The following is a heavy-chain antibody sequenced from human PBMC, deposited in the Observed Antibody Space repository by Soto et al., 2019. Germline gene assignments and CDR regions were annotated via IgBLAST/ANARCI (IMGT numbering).Heavy chain of an antibody. Sequence: SETLSLTCAVYGGSFSGYYWSWIRQPPGQGLELFGEINHSGSTNYNPSLKWRVTISVDASKNQFSLKMCSVTAPDPAVYYCGRDIGYSGYDFLLGYYYYGMEVCDRVTTVTASS. CDR2: INHSGST. CDR1: GGSFSGYY. V-gene: IGHV4-34*01. D-gene: IGHD5-12*01. J-gene: IGHJ6*02. CDR3: GRDIGYSGYDFLLGYYYYGMEV.